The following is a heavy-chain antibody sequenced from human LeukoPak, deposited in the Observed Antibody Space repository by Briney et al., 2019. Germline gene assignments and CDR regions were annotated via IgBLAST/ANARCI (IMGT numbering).Heavy chain of an antibody. J-gene: IGHJ3*02. Sequence: SETLSLTCAVSGYPISSGYYWGWIRQPPGKGLEWIGSIYHSGSTYYNPSLKSRVTISVDTSKNQFSLKLSSVTAADTAVYYCARLGGIGAGIWGQGTMVTVSS. CDR3: ARLGGIGAGI. CDR2: IYHSGST. CDR1: GYPISSGYY. V-gene: IGHV4-38-2*01. D-gene: IGHD3-10*01.